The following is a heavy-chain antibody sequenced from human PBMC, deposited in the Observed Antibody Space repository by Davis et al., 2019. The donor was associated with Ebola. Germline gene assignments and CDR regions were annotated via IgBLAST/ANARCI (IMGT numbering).Heavy chain of an antibody. Sequence: GGSLRFSCEVSGFSVSGKYMSWVRQAPGKGPEWVAVFYTDERTYYADSVKGRFTVSRDNSENMLYLQMSTLRVEDTAVYYCARHVDGDFWYFDLWGRGTRVTVSS. V-gene: IGHV3-53*01. CDR2: FYTDERT. CDR1: GFSVSGKY. CDR3: ARHVDGDFWYFDL. J-gene: IGHJ2*01. D-gene: IGHD4-17*01.